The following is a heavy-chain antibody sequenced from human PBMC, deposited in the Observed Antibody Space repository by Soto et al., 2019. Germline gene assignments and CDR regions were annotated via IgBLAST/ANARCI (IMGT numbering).Heavy chain of an antibody. CDR2: IIPIFGTA. Sequence: SVKVSCKASGGTFSSYAISWVRQAPGQGLEWMGGIIPIFGTANYAQKFQGRVTITADESTSTAYMELSSLRSEDTAVYYCARDFRPRTIRTATVRDYGMGVWGQVTTFTVSS. CDR1: GGTFSSYA. J-gene: IGHJ6*02. V-gene: IGHV1-69*13. CDR3: ARDFRPRTIRTATVRDYGMGV. D-gene: IGHD5-18*01.